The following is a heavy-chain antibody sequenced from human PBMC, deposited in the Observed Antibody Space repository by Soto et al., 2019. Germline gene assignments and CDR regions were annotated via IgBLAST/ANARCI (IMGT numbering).Heavy chain of an antibody. V-gene: IGHV1-3*04. CDR3: AREPPTKINGWYNWFDP. CDR1: GYTFTSYP. J-gene: IGHJ5*02. Sequence: ASVKVSCKASGYTFTSYPMQWVRQAPGQRLEWMGWINTGNGDTKYSQKFQGRVTITRDTSATTAYMELSSLRSEDTAVYYCAREPPTKINGWYNWFDPWGQGTQVTVSS. CDR2: INTGNGDT. D-gene: IGHD6-19*01.